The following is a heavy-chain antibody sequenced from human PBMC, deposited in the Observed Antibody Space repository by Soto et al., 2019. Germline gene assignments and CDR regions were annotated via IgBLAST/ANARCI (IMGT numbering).Heavy chain of an antibody. V-gene: IGHV4-59*12. CDR2: IYYSGST. Sequence: PSETLSLTCTVSGGSISSYYWSWIRQPPGKGLEWIGYIYYSGSTNYNPSLKSRVTISVDTSKNQFSLKLSSVTAADTAVYYCARAVGGDHTFDYWGQGTLVTVSS. D-gene: IGHD4-17*01. CDR1: GGSISSYY. CDR3: ARAVGGDHTFDY. J-gene: IGHJ4*02.